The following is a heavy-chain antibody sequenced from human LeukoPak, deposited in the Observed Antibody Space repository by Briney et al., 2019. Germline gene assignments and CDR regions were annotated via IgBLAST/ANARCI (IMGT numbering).Heavy chain of an antibody. CDR2: MNPNSGNT. CDR3: ARGRYSGYDSEFDY. V-gene: IGHV1-8*01. Sequence: GASVKVSCKASGYTFASYDINWVRQATGQGLEWMGWMNPNSGNTGYAQKFQGRVTMTRNTSISTAYMELSSLRSEDTAVYYCARGRYSGYDSEFDYWGQGTLVTVSS. CDR1: GYTFASYD. J-gene: IGHJ4*02. D-gene: IGHD5-12*01.